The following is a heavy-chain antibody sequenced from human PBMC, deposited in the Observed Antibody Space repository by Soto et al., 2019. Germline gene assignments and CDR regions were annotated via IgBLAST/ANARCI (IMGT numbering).Heavy chain of an antibody. CDR1: GFTFSSYW. Sequence: EVQLVESGGGLDQPGGSLRLSCAASGFTFSSYWMHWVRQAPGKGLVWVSRIKSDGSGTSYADSVKGRFTISRDNAKNTLYLLMNSLRVDDTAGYYCARGDGDYYDGNGYLGRHWGQGPLVSFSS. CDR2: IKSDGSGT. V-gene: IGHV3-74*01. J-gene: IGHJ4*02. D-gene: IGHD3-22*01. CDR3: ARGDGDYYDGNGYLGRH.